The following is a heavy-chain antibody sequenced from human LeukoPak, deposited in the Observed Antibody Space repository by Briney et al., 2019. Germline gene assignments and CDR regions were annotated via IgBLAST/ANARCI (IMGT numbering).Heavy chain of an antibody. J-gene: IGHJ6*03. CDR2: IYYSGST. V-gene: IGHV4-38-2*02. CDR1: GYSISSGYY. D-gene: IGHD6-19*01. Sequence: PSETLSLTCTVSGYSISSGYYWGWIRQPPGKGLEWIGSIYYSGSTYYNPSLKSRVTISVDTSKNQFSLKLSSVTAADTAVYYCARQYSSGWYYYYYMDVWGKGTTVTVSS. CDR3: ARQYSSGWYYYYYMDV.